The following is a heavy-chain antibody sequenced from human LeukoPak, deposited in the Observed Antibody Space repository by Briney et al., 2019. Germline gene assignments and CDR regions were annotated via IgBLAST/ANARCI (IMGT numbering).Heavy chain of an antibody. Sequence: GGSLRLSCAASGFAFSSYSMNWLRQAPGRGLQWLSYISSTDGTIFYADSVEGRFTISRDNAKNSLYLQMNSLRAEDTAVYYCASSPLDHNDVWYYFDYWGQGAQVTVSS. CDR3: ASSPLDHNDVWYYFDY. J-gene: IGHJ4*02. CDR1: GFAFSSYS. V-gene: IGHV3-48*04. CDR2: ISSTDGTI. D-gene: IGHD1-1*01.